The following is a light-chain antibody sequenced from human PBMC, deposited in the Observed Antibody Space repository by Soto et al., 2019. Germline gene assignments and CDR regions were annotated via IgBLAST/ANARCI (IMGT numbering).Light chain of an antibody. Sequence: EIVLTQSPATLSLSPGERATLSCRASQSVTTYLAWYQQKPGQAPRLLIYDASSRATGIPARFSGSGSGTDFTLTISSLEPEDFAFYYCLQRSNWPPLLPFGGGTKVDIK. J-gene: IGKJ4*01. V-gene: IGKV3-11*01. CDR3: LQRSNWPPLLP. CDR1: QSVTTY. CDR2: DAS.